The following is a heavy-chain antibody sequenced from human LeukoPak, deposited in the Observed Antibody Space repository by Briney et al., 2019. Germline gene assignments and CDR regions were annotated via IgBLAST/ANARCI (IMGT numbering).Heavy chain of an antibody. CDR2: IKEDGSEK. J-gene: IGHJ6*02. D-gene: IGHD1-1*01. CDR1: GLTFSESW. V-gene: IGHV3-7*01. Sequence: QAGGSLRLSCAASGLTFSESWMSWVRQAPGQGLEWVAAIKEDGSEKDYVDSVKGRFTISRDNAKNSLYLQMNNLRAEDTAVYYCATYTNWVDGDVWGQGTSVSVSS. CDR3: ATYTNWVDGDV.